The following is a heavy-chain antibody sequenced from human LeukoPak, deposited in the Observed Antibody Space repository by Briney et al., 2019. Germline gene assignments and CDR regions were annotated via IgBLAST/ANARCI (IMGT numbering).Heavy chain of an antibody. D-gene: IGHD3-10*01. J-gene: IGHJ4*02. CDR3: TAYYYESGTNEPHRVDS. CDR1: EFTFSNAW. V-gene: IGHV3-15*01. Sequence: GGSLRLSCAASEFTFSNAWMSWVRQAPGKGLEWVGRIKSETDGGTTDYAAPVKGRFTISRDDSKNTMYLQMNSLKTEDTAVYYCTAYYYESGTNEPHRVDSWGQGTLVTGSS. CDR2: IKSETDGGTT.